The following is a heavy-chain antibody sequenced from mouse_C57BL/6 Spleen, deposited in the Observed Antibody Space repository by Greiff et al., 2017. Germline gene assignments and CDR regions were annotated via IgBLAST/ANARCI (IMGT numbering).Heavy chain of an antibody. Sequence: QVQLQQPGAELVKPGASVKLSCKASGYTFTSYWMHWVKQRPGQGLEWIGMIHPNSGSTNYNEKFKSKATLTVDKSSSTAYMQLSSMTSEDAAVYYCARRYYDYDVDAIDYWGQGTAVTVSS. V-gene: IGHV1-64*01. J-gene: IGHJ4*01. CDR3: ARRYYDYDVDAIDY. CDR1: GYTFTSYW. CDR2: IHPNSGST. D-gene: IGHD2-4*01.